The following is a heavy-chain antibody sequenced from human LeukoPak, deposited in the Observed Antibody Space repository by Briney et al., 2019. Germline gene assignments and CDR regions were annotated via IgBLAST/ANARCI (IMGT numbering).Heavy chain of an antibody. Sequence: GGSLRLSCAASGFAFNSQTMSWVRQAPGKGLECVSALSGNGNTIYYADSVKGRFTISRDNSKNTLSLQMNSLRAEDTAVYYCAKALYGGHDYWGQGTLVTVSS. CDR2: LSGNGNTI. D-gene: IGHD4-23*01. V-gene: IGHV3-23*01. CDR3: AKALYGGHDY. CDR1: GFAFNSQT. J-gene: IGHJ4*02.